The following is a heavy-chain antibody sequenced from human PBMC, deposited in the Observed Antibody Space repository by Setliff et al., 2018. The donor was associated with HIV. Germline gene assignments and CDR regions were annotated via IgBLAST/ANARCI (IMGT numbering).Heavy chain of an antibody. Sequence: SETLSLTCTVSGGSIFSHYWSWIRQPPGKGLEWIGYIYYSGSTNYNPSLKSRVSISVDTSKKQVSLRLNSVTAADTAVYYCASRQDVEYYYDSSGYDDAFDIWGQGTMVTVSS. D-gene: IGHD3-22*01. CDR3: ASRQDVEYYYDSSGYDDAFDI. V-gene: IGHV4-59*11. CDR2: IYYSGST. CDR1: GGSIFSHY. J-gene: IGHJ3*02.